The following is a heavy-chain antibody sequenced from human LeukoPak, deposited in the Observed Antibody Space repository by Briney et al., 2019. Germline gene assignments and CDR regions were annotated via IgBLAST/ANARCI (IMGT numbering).Heavy chain of an antibody. V-gene: IGHV3-23*01. CDR1: GFTFSSYA. CDR2: IRDSGTST. J-gene: IGHJ3*02. Sequence: GGSLRLFCAASGFTFSSYAMSWVRQAPGKGLEWVSAIRDSGTSTYYTDSVKGRFTISRDNSKNTLYLQMNSLRVEDTAVYYCAKDTRGVYYGAFDIWGQGTMVTVSS. CDR3: AKDTRGVYYGAFDI. D-gene: IGHD3-10*01.